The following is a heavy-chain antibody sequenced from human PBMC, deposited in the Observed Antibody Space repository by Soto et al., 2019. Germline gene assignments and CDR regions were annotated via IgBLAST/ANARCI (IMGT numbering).Heavy chain of an antibody. CDR1: GSTFTSYG. Sequence: ASVKVSCKASGSTFTSYGISWVRQAPGQGLEWMGGFDPEDGETIYAQKFQGRVTMTEDTSTDTAYMELSSLRSEDTAVYYCATKRYYYDRSYYYYGMDVWGQGTTVTVSS. J-gene: IGHJ6*02. CDR3: ATKRYYYDRSYYYYGMDV. V-gene: IGHV1-24*01. D-gene: IGHD3-22*01. CDR2: FDPEDGET.